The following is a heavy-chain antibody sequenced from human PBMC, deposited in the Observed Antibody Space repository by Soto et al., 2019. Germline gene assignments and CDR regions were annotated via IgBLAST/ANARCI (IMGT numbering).Heavy chain of an antibody. CDR2: ISGYNGDT. Sequence: ASVKVSCKASGYTFSSNGISCVRQAPGQGLEWMGWISGYNGDTDYAQKFQGRVTMTTDTSTSTAYMEVRSLRPDDTAVYYCARDKPQQIVGYNYYYGLDVWGQGTTVTVSS. V-gene: IGHV1-18*04. D-gene: IGHD6-6*01. CDR3: ARDKPQQIVGYNYYYGLDV. J-gene: IGHJ6*02. CDR1: GYTFSSNG.